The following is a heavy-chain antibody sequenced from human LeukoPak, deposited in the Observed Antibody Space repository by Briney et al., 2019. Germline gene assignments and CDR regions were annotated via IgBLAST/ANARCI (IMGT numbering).Heavy chain of an antibody. D-gene: IGHD2-15*01. Sequence: SETLSLTCTVSVGSHSIISYYGGRIRHPPGKGLEWIGSISYSGNTYYNSSLKSRVTFSVDTSKNQFSLRLSSVTATDTAVYYCARRLTTGYCSGGSCPYYFDHWGQGTMVTVSS. CDR3: ARRLTTGYCSGGSCPYYFDH. CDR2: ISYSGNT. CDR1: VGSHSIISYY. J-gene: IGHJ4*02. V-gene: IGHV4-39*01.